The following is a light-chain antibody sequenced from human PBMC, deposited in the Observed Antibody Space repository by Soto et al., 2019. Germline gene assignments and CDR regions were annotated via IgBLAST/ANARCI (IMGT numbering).Light chain of an antibody. CDR2: EAS. CDR3: QQFNSKVWT. V-gene: IGKV1-5*01. J-gene: IGKJ1*01. Sequence: DIQMTQSPSTLSASVGDTVTITCRASQSVSRWLNWYQQKSGKAPRLLIYEASNLEIGVPSRFSGSGSGTEFILTINSLQPADSETYYCQQFNSKVWTFGQGTKVEI. CDR1: QSVSRW.